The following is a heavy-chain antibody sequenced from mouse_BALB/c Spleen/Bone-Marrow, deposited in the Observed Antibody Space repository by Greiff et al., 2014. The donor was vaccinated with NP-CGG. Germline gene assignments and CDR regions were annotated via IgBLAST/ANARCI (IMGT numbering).Heavy chain of an antibody. Sequence: VHVKQSGTVLARPGAAVKMSCKASGYTFSNYWMHWVKQRPGQGLEWIGTIYPGNSDTTYNQKFKGKAKPTAVTSTSTAYVELSSLTNEDSAVYYCTTLARSDFDYWGQGTTLTVSS. CDR3: TTLARSDFDY. J-gene: IGHJ2*01. V-gene: IGHV1-5*01. CDR2: IYPGNSDT. CDR1: GYTFSNYW. D-gene: IGHD3-1*01.